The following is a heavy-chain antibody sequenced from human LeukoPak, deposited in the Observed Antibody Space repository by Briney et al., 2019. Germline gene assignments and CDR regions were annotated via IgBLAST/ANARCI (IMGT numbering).Heavy chain of an antibody. Sequence: SETLSLTCTVSGGSISSYYWSWIRQPAGKGLEWIGRIYTSGSTNYNPSLKSRVTMSVDTSKNQFSLKLSSVTAADTAVYYCAREVVRGVAYYYYGMDVWGQGTTVTVSS. V-gene: IGHV4-4*07. CDR1: GGSISSYY. D-gene: IGHD3-10*01. J-gene: IGHJ6*02. CDR3: AREVVRGVAYYYYGMDV. CDR2: IYTSGST.